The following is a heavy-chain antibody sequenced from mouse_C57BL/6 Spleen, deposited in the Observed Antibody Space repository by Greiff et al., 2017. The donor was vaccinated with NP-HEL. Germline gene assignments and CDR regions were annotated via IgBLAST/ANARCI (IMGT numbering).Heavy chain of an antibody. V-gene: IGHV1-18*01. D-gene: IGHD1-1*01. CDR3: ARSPHYYGSSSYYFDY. CDR1: GYTFTDYN. CDR2: INPNNGGT. J-gene: IGHJ2*01. Sequence: VQLKESGPELVKPGASVKIPCKASGYTFTDYNMDWVKQSHGKSLEWIGDINPNNGGTIYNQKFKGKATLTVDKSSSTAYMELRSLTSEDTAVYYCARSPHYYGSSSYYFDYWGQGTTLTVSS.